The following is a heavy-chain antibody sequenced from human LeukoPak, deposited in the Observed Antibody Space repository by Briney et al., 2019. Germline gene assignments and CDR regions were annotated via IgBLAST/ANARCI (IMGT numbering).Heavy chain of an antibody. D-gene: IGHD6-19*01. V-gene: IGHV3-53*01. J-gene: IGHJ4*02. CDR2: IYSGGST. CDR3: ATRSSG. Sequence: SGGSLRLSCAASGFTVSANYMSWVRQAPGKGLEWVAVIYSGGSTYYADSVKSRFTIFRDNSKNTLYLQMNSLRAEDTAVYDCATRSSGWGQGTLVTVSS. CDR1: GFTVSANY.